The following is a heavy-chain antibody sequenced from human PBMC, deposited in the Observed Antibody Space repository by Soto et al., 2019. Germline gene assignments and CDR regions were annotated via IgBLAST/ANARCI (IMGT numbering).Heavy chain of an antibody. CDR2: VYYSDDT. D-gene: IGHD6-13*01. CDR3: ARTEASSWSFFYYGMDV. Sequence: QVQLQESGPGLVKPSETLSLTCTVSGGPIGSYYWSWIRQSPGKGLEWIGCVYYSDDTNYNPSLKSRVAISVDRSNNQFSLRLTSVTSADTAVYYCARTEASSWSFFYYGMDVWGQGTTVAVSS. J-gene: IGHJ6*02. CDR1: GGPIGSYY. V-gene: IGHV4-59*01.